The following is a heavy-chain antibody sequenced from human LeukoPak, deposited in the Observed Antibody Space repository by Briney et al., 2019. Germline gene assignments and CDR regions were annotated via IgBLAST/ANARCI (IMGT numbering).Heavy chain of an antibody. CDR1: GFTFSSYA. J-gene: IGHJ4*02. D-gene: IGHD3-16*01. Sequence: RSGWSLRLSCAASGFTFSSYAMSWVRQAPGRGLEWGSVISGSGGSTFYADSVKGRFTISRDNSKNTLNLQMNSLRADDTAVYYCARGPGYWGQGTLVTVSS. CDR2: ISGSGGST. V-gene: IGHV3-23*01. CDR3: ARGPGY.